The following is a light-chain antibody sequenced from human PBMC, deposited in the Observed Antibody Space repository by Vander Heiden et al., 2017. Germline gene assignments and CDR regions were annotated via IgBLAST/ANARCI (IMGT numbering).Light chain of an antibody. CDR2: RDV. CDR3: QVWDSGTAVV. Sequence: SYALTQPLSVSVALGQTAKMPCEGSNIASQQVQRSQQQPAPATVLALYRDVERPSGIPERFSGSSWGNTAALTISSAQVGDEADYYCQVWDSGTAVVFGGGTKLTV. J-gene: IGLJ2*01. V-gene: IGLV3-9*01. CDR1: NIASQQ.